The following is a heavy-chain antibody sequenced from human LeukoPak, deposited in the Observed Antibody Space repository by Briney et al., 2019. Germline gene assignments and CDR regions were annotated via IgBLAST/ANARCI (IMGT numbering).Heavy chain of an antibody. CDR2: ISSSGSTI. J-gene: IGHJ4*02. CDR1: GFTFSSYV. CDR3: ARDNYDSSGPYYFDY. D-gene: IGHD3-22*01. V-gene: IGHV3-48*03. Sequence: HSGGSLRLSCAASGFTFSSYVMHWVRQAPGKGLEWVAYISSSGSTIYYADSVKGQFTISRDSARNSLYLQMNSLRAEDTAVYYCARDNYDSSGPYYFDYWGQGTLVTVPS.